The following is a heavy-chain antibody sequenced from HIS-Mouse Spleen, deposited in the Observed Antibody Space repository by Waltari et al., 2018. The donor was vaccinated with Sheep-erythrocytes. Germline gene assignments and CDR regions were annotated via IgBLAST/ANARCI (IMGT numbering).Heavy chain of an antibody. V-gene: IGHV5-51*03. CDR1: GYSLTLYC. Sequence: DVPLVQSGAELKKPGESMKISCTGSGYSLTLYCTGWVRQMPWNRLEWMGIIYPGDSDTRYSPSFQGQVTISADKSISTAYLQWSSLKASDTAMYYCARGPVLRFLEWLPTDAFDIWGQGTMVTVSS. CDR2: IYPGDSDT. CDR3: ARGPVLRFLEWLPTDAFDI. J-gene: IGHJ3*02. D-gene: IGHD3-3*01.